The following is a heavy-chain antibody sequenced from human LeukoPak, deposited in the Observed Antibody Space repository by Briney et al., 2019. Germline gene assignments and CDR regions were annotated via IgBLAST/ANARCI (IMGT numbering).Heavy chain of an antibody. CDR1: GFSFSRYS. CDR3: AKTYYYDSVGYSPFDY. Sequence: GGSLRLSCVASGFSFSRYSMNWVRQAPGQGLERVSSISISSGSIYYADSVKGRFTTSRDNAKNSLYLQMNSLRAEDTAIYYCAKTYYYDSVGYSPFDYWGQGSRVIVSS. CDR2: ISISSGSI. V-gene: IGHV3-21*01. D-gene: IGHD3-22*01. J-gene: IGHJ4*02.